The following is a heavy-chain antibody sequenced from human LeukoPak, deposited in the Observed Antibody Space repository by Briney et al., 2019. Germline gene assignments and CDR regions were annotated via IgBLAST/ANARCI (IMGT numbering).Heavy chain of an antibody. Sequence: PSETLSLTCTVSGGSISNYFWSWIRQPAGKGLEWIGRIYTTGITNCNPSLESRVTMSVDTSKNQFSLRLNSVTAADTAVYFCARNALRGYIYGFDYWAREPWSPSPQ. CDR2: IYTTGIT. D-gene: IGHD5-18*01. J-gene: IGHJ4*02. V-gene: IGHV4-4*07. CDR1: GGSISNYF. CDR3: ARNALRGYIYGFDY.